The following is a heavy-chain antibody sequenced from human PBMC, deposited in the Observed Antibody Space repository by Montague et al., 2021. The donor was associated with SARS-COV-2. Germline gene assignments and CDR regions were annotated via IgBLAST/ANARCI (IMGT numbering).Heavy chain of an antibody. CDR3: AKGILSMNMAVVVLLGGIYYFDS. CDR1: GDSVSSNTAA. CDR2: TYYRSKWYY. V-gene: IGHV6-1*01. Sequence: CAISGDSVSSNTAAWNWIRQSPSRGLEWLGRTYYRSKWYYDYTVSVKSRMTISPDTSKNQFSLKLNSVTAADTAVYYCAKGILSMNMAVVVLLGGIYYFDSWGQGTLVAVSS. D-gene: IGHD2-15*01. J-gene: IGHJ4*02.